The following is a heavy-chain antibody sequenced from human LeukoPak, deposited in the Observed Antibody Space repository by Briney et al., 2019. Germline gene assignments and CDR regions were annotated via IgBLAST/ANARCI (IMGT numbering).Heavy chain of an antibody. CDR2: IYYSGST. Sequence: SETLSLTCTVSGGSISTGGYYWSWIRQHPGKGLEWIGYIYYSGSTYYNPSLKSRVTISVDTSKNQFSLKLSSVTAADTAVYYCARMAVLLWFGENPRGAFDIWGQGTMVTVSS. V-gene: IGHV4-31*03. CDR3: ARMAVLLWFGENPRGAFDI. CDR1: GGSISTGGYY. D-gene: IGHD3-10*01. J-gene: IGHJ3*02.